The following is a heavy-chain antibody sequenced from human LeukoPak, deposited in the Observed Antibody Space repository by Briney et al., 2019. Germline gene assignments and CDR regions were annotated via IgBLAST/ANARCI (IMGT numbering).Heavy chain of an antibody. CDR3: ARDLSSTPHWELDY. J-gene: IGHJ4*02. D-gene: IGHD7-27*01. Sequence: GASVKVSCKTSGYTFTDYFIHLVRQAPGQGLEWMGRVNSNSAVAESEEKFQGRVTVTRDTSIRTVYMELFRLTSDDTAIYYCARDLSSTPHWELDYWGQGTLVTVSS. CDR1: GYTFTDYF. CDR2: VNSNSAVA. V-gene: IGHV1-2*06.